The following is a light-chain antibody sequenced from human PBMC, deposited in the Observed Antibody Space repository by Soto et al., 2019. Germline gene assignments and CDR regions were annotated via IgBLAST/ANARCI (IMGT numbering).Light chain of an antibody. CDR1: SSDVGGYNY. CDR2: EVD. CDR3: SSYTSSNTLV. J-gene: IGLJ1*01. Sequence: QSVLAQPASVPGSPGQSTIISCTGTSSDVGGYNYVSWYQQHPGKAPKFLIYEVDNRASGVSDRFSGSKSGNTASLTISGLQAEDEADYYCSSYTSSNTLVFGTGTKVTVL. V-gene: IGLV2-14*01.